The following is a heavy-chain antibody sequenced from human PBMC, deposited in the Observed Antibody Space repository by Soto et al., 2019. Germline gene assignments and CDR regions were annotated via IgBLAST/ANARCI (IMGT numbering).Heavy chain of an antibody. J-gene: IGHJ6*02. Sequence: EVQVLESGGGLVQPGGSLRLSCAASGFTFSSYVMSWVRQAPGKGLEWVSSITGSGGGTYYADSLKGRFTISRDNSKDTMYLQLDSLRGEDTAIYYCARGRRRSWSDYYYGMDVWGQGTTVTVSS. D-gene: IGHD6-13*01. CDR2: ITGSGGGT. V-gene: IGHV3-23*01. CDR3: ARGRRRSWSDYYYGMDV. CDR1: GFTFSSYV.